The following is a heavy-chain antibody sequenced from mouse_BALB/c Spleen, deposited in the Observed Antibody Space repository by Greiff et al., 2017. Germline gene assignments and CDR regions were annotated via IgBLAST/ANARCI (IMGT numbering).Heavy chain of an antibody. J-gene: IGHJ2*01. CDR3: TRDRDGNLFDY. V-gene: IGHV5-6-4*01. D-gene: IGHD2-1*01. Sequence: EVKVVESGGGLVKPGGSLKLSCAASGFTFSSYTMSWVRQTPEKRLEWVATISSGGSYTYYPDSVKGRFTISRDNAKNTLYLQMSSLKSEDTAMYYCTRDRDGNLFDYWGQGTTLTVSS. CDR2: ISSGGSYT. CDR1: GFTFSSYT.